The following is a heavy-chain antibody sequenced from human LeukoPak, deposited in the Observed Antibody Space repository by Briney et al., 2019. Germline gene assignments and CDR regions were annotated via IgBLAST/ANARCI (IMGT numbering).Heavy chain of an antibody. V-gene: IGHV4-59*01. CDR3: ARGSSGWYDTFDY. CDR2: IYYSGST. CDR1: GGSISSYY. D-gene: IGHD6-19*01. J-gene: IGHJ4*02. Sequence: SETLSLTCTVSGGSISSYYWSWIRQPPGKGLEWIGYIYYSGSTNYNPPLKSRVTISVDTSKNQFSLKLSSVTAADTAVYYCARGSSGWYDTFDYWGQGTLVTVSS.